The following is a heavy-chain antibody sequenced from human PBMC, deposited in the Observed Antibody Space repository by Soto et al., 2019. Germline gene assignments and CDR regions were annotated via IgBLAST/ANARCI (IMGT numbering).Heavy chain of an antibody. V-gene: IGHV3-7*01. J-gene: IGHJ3*02. D-gene: IGHD5-12*01. CDR2: IKQDGSEK. Sequence: GGSLRLSCAASGFTFSSYWMSWVRQAPGKGLEWVANIKQDGSEKYYVDSVKGRFTISRDNAKNSLYLQMNSLRAEDTAVYYCARGSGRRSVVAKWGAFDIWGQGTMVTVSS. CDR1: GFTFSSYW. CDR3: ARGSGRRSVVAKWGAFDI.